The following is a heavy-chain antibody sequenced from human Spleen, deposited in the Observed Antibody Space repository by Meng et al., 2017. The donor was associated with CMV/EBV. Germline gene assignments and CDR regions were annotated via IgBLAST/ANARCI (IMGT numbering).Heavy chain of an antibody. CDR1: GASINSGGYY. CDR2: IYYSGST. J-gene: IGHJ4*02. CDR3: ARAPSTSEEINFDY. V-gene: IGHV4-31*02. D-gene: IGHD2-2*01. Sequence: SGASINSGGYYGSWIRQHPGRGLEWIGYIYYSGSTYYNPSLKTRVTISFGTSKNQFSLRLGSVTAADTAVYYCARAPSTSEEINFDYWGQGTLVHRLL.